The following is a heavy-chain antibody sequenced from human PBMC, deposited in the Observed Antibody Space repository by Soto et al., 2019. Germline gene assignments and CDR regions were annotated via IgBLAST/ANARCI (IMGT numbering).Heavy chain of an antibody. V-gene: IGHV4-61*01. CDR2: VYFSGST. CDR1: GDSVSSGFYY. Sequence: QVQLQESGPGLVKPSETLSLTCTVSGDSVSSGFYYRNWIRQPPGRGLDLIGDVYFSGSTKYNPSRKRRLTISLDTSKYPFSLRLNFVTAADAAVYDCATAPTAGTGCHISYFRMHVWGQGTTVSVS. CDR3: ATAPTAGTGCHISYFRMHV. J-gene: IGHJ6*02. D-gene: IGHD1-1*01.